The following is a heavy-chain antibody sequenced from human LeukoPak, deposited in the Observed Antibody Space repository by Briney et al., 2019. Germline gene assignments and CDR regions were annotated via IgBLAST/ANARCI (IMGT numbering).Heavy chain of an antibody. CDR3: AREYYYDSSGYYYYYYMDV. CDR2: IYTSGST. J-gene: IGHJ6*03. CDR1: GGSISSYY. D-gene: IGHD3-22*01. Sequence: SETLSLTCTVSGGSISSYYWSWIRQPAGKGLEWIGRIYTSGSTNYNPSLKSRVTMSVDTSKNQFSLKLSSVTAADTAVYYCAREYYYDSSGYYYYYYMDVWGKGTTVTISS. V-gene: IGHV4-4*07.